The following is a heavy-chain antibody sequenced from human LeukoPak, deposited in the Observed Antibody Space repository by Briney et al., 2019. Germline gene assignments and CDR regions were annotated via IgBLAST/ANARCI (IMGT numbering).Heavy chain of an antibody. CDR3: ASRRLRLGELSIYFEY. CDR1: GYTFTGYY. Sequence: ASVKVSCKASGYTFTGYYMHWVRQAPGQGLEWMGWINPNSGGTNYAQKFQGRVTITADESTSTAYMELSSLRSEDTAVYYCASRRLRLGELSIYFEYWGQGSLVTVSS. D-gene: IGHD3-16*02. V-gene: IGHV1-2*02. CDR2: INPNSGGT. J-gene: IGHJ4*02.